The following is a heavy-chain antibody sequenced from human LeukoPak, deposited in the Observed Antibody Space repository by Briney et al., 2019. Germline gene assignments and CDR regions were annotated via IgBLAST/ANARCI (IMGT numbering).Heavy chain of an antibody. CDR3: ARRIIGSGWYGADFDY. CDR2: IKQDGSEK. V-gene: IGHV3-7*01. CDR1: GFTFSSYL. J-gene: IGHJ4*02. D-gene: IGHD6-19*01. Sequence: GGSLRLSCAASGFTFSSYLMSWVRQAPGKGLEWVANIKQDGSEKYYVDSVKGRFTISRDNAKNSLYLQMNSLRAEDTAVYYCARRIIGSGWYGADFDYWGQRTLVTVSS.